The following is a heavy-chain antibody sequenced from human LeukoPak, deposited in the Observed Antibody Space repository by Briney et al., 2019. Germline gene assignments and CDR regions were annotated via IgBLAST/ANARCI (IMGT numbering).Heavy chain of an antibody. CDR1: GGSISSSSYY. CDR3: ARLEAVAGILDF. Sequence: SETLSLTCTVSGGSISSSSYYWGWIRQPPGKGLEWIGSIYYSGSTYYNPSLKSRVTISVDTSKNQFSLKLSSVTAADTAVYYCARLEAVAGILDFWGQGTLVTVSS. CDR2: IYYSGST. J-gene: IGHJ4*02. D-gene: IGHD6-19*01. V-gene: IGHV4-39*01.